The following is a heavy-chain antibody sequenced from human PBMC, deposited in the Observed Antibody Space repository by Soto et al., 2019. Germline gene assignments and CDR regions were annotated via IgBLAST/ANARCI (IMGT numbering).Heavy chain of an antibody. Sequence: QLHLVQSGAVVKKPGASVTVSCSASGYPVTAYYMHWVRQAPGRGLEWMGGINPATGAAKYTQAFQDRVTMTRAPSTSKVFKELSGLTSEDTAVFYCARGGGVGVAGSAAFDMWGQGTLVTVSS. V-gene: IGHV1-2*02. CDR1: GYPVTAYY. D-gene: IGHD3-3*01. CDR2: INPATGAA. J-gene: IGHJ3*02. CDR3: ARGGGVGVAGSAAFDM.